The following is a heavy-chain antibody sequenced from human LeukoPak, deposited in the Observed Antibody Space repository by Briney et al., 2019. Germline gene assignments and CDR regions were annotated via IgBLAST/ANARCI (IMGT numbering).Heavy chain of an antibody. CDR1: GFIFSSYA. Sequence: GGSLRLSCAASGFIFSSYAMHWVRQAPGKGLEWVAVISYDGSNKYYADSVKGRFTISRDNSKNTLYLQMNSLRAEDTAVYYCAEVAGDEGPYYFDYWGQGTLVTVSS. V-gene: IGHV3-30-3*02. CDR3: AEVAGDEGPYYFDY. D-gene: IGHD2-21*02. J-gene: IGHJ4*02. CDR2: ISYDGSNK.